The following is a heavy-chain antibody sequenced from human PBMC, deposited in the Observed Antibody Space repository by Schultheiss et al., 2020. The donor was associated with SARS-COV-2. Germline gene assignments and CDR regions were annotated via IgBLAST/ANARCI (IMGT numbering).Heavy chain of an antibody. D-gene: IGHD4-23*01. J-gene: IGHJ6*03. Sequence: SETLSLTCTVSGGSVSDFQWIWIRQPAGKGLEWIGRINRSGNTNYNPSLNSRITVSTDASANQFSLKLTSVTAADTALYFCARARAVISDNYFYYYYMDVWGTGTTVTVSS. CDR2: INRSGNT. CDR1: GGSVSDFQ. V-gene: IGHV4-4*07. CDR3: ARARAVISDNYFYYYYMDV.